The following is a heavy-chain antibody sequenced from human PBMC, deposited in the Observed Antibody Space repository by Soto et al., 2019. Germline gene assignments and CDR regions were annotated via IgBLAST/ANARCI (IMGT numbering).Heavy chain of an antibody. CDR3: ARSQSDDFWSGHQGY. V-gene: IGHV1-69*02. D-gene: IGHD3-3*01. J-gene: IGHJ4*02. CDR1: GGTFSSYT. CDR2: IIPILGIA. Sequence: SVKVSCKASGGTFSSYTISWVRQAPGQGLEWMGRIIPILGIANYAQKFQGRVTITADKSTSTAYMELSSLRSEDTAVYYCARSQSDDFWSGHQGYWGQGTLVTVSS.